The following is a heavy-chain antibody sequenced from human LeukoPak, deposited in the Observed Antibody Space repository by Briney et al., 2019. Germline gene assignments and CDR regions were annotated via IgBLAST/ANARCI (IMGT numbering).Heavy chain of an antibody. Sequence: SETLSLTCTVSGGSISNYYWSWIRQPPGKGLEYIGYISTSGNSNYNPSLTSRVTISVDTSKNQFSLKLSSVTAADTAVYYRARRVDVVVAATHYWYFDLWGRGTLVTVSS. V-gene: IGHV4-4*09. CDR1: GGSISNYY. J-gene: IGHJ2*01. CDR2: ISTSGNS. D-gene: IGHD2-15*01. CDR3: ARRVDVVVAATHYWYFDL.